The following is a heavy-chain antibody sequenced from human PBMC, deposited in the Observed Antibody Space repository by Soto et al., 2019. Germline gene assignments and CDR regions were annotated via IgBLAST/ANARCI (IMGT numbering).Heavy chain of an antibody. CDR2: VSSSSTYI. V-gene: IGHV3-21*04. J-gene: IGHJ6*02. CDR1: GFTFSTYS. D-gene: IGHD6-19*01. CDR3: ATKYSSGWYYVDYYYGMDV. Sequence: PGGSLRLSCAASGFTFSTYSMNWVRQAPGKGLEWVSSVSSSSTYIYYADSVKGRFTISRDNAKNSLYLQMNSLRAEDTAVYYCATKYSSGWYYVDYYYGMDVWGQGTTVTVSS.